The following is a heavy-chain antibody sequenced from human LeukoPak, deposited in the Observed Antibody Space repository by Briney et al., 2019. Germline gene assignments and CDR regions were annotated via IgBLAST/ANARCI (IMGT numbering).Heavy chain of an antibody. CDR2: IYYSGST. J-gene: IGHJ4*02. CDR1: GGSISSYY. Sequence: SETLSLTCTVSGGSISSYYWSWIRQPPGKGLEWIGYIYYSGSTNYNPSLKSRVTISVDTYKNQFSLKLSSVTAAYTAVYYCARAGSAVAGRVDYWGQGTLVTVSS. CDR3: ARAGSAVAGRVDY. V-gene: IGHV4-59*01. D-gene: IGHD6-19*01.